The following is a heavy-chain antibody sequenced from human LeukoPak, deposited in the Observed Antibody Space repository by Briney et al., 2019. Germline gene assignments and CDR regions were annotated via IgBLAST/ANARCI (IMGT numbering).Heavy chain of an antibody. V-gene: IGHV3-30*02. J-gene: IGHJ5*02. CDR2: IRYDGSNK. D-gene: IGHD3-3*01. CDR1: GFTFSSYG. Sequence: GGSLRLSCAASGFTFSSYGMHWVRQAPGKGLEWVAFIRYDGSNKYYADSVKGRFTISRDNSKNTLYLQRNSLRAEDTAVYYCASTLRYYDFWSGYFNWFDPWGQGTLVTVSS. CDR3: ASTLRYYDFWSGYFNWFDP.